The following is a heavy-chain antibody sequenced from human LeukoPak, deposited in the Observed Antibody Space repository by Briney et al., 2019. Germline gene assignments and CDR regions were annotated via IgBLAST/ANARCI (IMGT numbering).Heavy chain of an antibody. J-gene: IGHJ6*04. Sequence: GGSPRLSCAASGFTFSSYAMSWVRQAPGKGLEWVSAISGSGGSTYYADSVKGRFTISRDNSKNTLYLQMNSLRAEDTAVYYCAKIRIWFGDLRDVWGKGTTVTVSS. CDR1: GFTFSSYA. CDR3: AKIRIWFGDLRDV. D-gene: IGHD3-10*01. CDR2: ISGSGGST. V-gene: IGHV3-23*01.